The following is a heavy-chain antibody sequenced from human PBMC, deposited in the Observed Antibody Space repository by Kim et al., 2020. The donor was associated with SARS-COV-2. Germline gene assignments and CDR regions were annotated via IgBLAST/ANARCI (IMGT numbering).Heavy chain of an antibody. Sequence: GGSLRLSCAASGFTFSSYAMSWVRQAPGKGLEWVSAISGSGGSTYYADSVKGRFTISRDNSKNTLYLQMNSLRAEDTAVYYCATHDTRYDILTGYSQIDYWGQGTLVTVSS. V-gene: IGHV3-23*01. CDR1: GFTFSSYA. D-gene: IGHD3-9*01. CDR3: ATHDTRYDILTGYSQIDY. CDR2: ISGSGGST. J-gene: IGHJ4*02.